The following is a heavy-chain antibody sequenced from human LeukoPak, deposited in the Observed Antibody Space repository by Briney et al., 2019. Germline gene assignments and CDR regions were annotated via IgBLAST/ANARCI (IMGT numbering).Heavy chain of an antibody. CDR3: AREGEIGYDLSDY. CDR1: GGTFSSYA. Sequence: SVMVSCKASGGTFSSYAISWVRQAPGQGLEWMGGIIPIFGTANYAQKFQGRVTITADESTSTAYMELSSLRSEDTAVYYCAREGEIGYDLSDYWGQGTLVTVSS. J-gene: IGHJ4*02. CDR2: IIPIFGTA. V-gene: IGHV1-69*01. D-gene: IGHD5-12*01.